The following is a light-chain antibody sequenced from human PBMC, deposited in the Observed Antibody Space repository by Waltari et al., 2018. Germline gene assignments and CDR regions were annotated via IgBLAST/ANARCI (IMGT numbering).Light chain of an antibody. Sequence: QPELTQSPSASASLGASVKLTCILSSGHSSYAIAWHQQQPQKGPRYSMKLNSDGSHNKGDGVPDRFSGSSSGAERYLTISSLQSEDEADYYCQTWGTGTHVVFGGGTKLTVL. J-gene: IGLJ2*01. CDR2: LNSDGSH. V-gene: IGLV4-69*01. CDR3: QTWGTGTHVV. CDR1: SGHSSYA.